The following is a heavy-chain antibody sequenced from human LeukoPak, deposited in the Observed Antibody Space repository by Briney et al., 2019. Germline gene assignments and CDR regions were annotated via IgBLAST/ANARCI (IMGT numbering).Heavy chain of an antibody. J-gene: IGHJ5*02. CDR3: ARGYCSSTSCPNWFDP. V-gene: IGHV4-38-2*02. Sequence: SETLSLTCTVSGYSISSGYYWGWIRQPPGKGLEWIGSIYHSGSTYYNPSLKSRVTTSVNTSKNQFSLKLSSVTAADTAVYYCARGYCSSTSCPNWFDPWGQETLVTVSS. CDR1: GYSISSGYY. CDR2: IYHSGST. D-gene: IGHD2-2*01.